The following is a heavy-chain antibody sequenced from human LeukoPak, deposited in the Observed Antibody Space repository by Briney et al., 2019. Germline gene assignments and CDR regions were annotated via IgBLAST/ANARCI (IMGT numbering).Heavy chain of an antibody. J-gene: IGHJ4*02. V-gene: IGHV3-43*01. D-gene: IGHD4-11*01. CDR1: GFTLDDFT. CDR3: ARPEGPTVIDPFDY. CDR2: ISWDGGST. Sequence: GGSRRLSGAASGFTLDDFTMHWFLKAPGKVLEWVSLISWDGGSTYYADSVKGRFTISRDNSKNSLYLQMNSLRTEDTALYYCARPEGPTVIDPFDYWGQGTLVTVSS.